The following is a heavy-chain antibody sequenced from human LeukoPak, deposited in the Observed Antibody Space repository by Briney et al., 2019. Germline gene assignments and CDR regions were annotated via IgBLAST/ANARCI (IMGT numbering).Heavy chain of an antibody. CDR3: ARYYRVAAAGTFVAPFDP. D-gene: IGHD6-13*01. Sequence: PSETLSLTCTVSGGSISGYYWSWIRQPAGKGLEWIGRIYTSGSTNYNRSLKSRVTMSVDTSKNQFSLKLSSVTAADTAVYYCARYYRVAAAGTFVAPFDPWGQGTLVTVSS. CDR1: GGSISGYY. CDR2: IYTSGST. J-gene: IGHJ5*02. V-gene: IGHV4-4*07.